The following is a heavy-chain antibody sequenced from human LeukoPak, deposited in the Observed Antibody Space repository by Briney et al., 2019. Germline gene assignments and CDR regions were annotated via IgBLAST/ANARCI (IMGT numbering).Heavy chain of an antibody. CDR2: ISYDGSNE. Sequence: GGSLRLSCVASGFTFNNYGMHWVRQAPGKGLEWVAVISYDGSNEYYGDSVKGRFTISRENSENTLYLQMNSLGAEDTAVYYCAKDMDCSSINSHPTNYFDYWGQGTPVTVSS. J-gene: IGHJ4*02. CDR1: GFTFNNYG. V-gene: IGHV3-30*18. D-gene: IGHD2-2*01. CDR3: AKDMDCSSINSHPTNYFDY.